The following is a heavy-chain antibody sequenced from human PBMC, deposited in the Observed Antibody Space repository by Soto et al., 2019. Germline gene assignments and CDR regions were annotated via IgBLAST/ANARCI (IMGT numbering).Heavy chain of an antibody. D-gene: IGHD4-17*01. CDR3: ARHEYGDLNWFDP. J-gene: IGHJ5*02. CDR2: IYSGTGTGT. V-gene: IGHV3-66*04. Sequence: GRSLRLSCVVSGFTFSSNYMSWVRQAPGKGLEWVSVIYSGTGTGTYYADTVKGRFTIYRNNSKNTLYLQMNSLRVDDMAVYYCARHEYGDLNWFDPWGQGTLVTVSS. CDR1: GFTFSSNY.